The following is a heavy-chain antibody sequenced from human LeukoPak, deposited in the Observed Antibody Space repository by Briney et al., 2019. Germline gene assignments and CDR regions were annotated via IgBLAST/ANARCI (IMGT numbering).Heavy chain of an antibody. CDR3: ARSPWTVGAFDI. Sequence: PSETLSLTCTVSGGSISSYYWSWIRQPAGKGLECIGRIYTSGSTNYNPSLKSRVTMSVDTSKNQFSLKLSPVTAADTAVYYCARSPWTVGAFDIWGQGTMVTVSS. CDR1: GGSISSYY. J-gene: IGHJ3*02. V-gene: IGHV4-4*07. D-gene: IGHD1-1*01. CDR2: IYTSGST.